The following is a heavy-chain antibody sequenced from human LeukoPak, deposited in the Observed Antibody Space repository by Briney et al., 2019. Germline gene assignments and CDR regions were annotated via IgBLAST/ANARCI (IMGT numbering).Heavy chain of an antibody. CDR3: ARGVTGSGSYGGFDY. Sequence: SETLSLTCTVSGASLSSTTYYWGRIRQPPGKGLEWLGSIYYNGRALHNPSLKSRVTISVDRSKNQFSLKLSSVTAADTAVYYCARGVTGSGSYGGFDYWGQGTLVTVSS. CDR1: GASLSSTTYY. D-gene: IGHD1-26*01. V-gene: IGHV4-39*07. CDR2: IYYNGRA. J-gene: IGHJ4*02.